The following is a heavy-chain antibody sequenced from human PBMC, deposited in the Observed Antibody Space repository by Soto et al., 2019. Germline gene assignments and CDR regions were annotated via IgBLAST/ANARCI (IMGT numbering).Heavy chain of an antibody. CDR1: GGSFSGYY. V-gene: IGHV4-34*01. CDR2: INHSGST. Sequence: ASETLSLTCAVYGGSFSGYYWSWIRQPPGKGLEWIGEINHSGSTNYNPSLKSRVTISVDTSKNQFSLKLSSVTAADTAVYYCATNSSWGQGTLVTVSS. D-gene: IGHD6-13*01. J-gene: IGHJ4*02. CDR3: ATNSS.